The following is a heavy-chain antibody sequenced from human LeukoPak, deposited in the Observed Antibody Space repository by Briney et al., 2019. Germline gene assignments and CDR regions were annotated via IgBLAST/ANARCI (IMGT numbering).Heavy chain of an antibody. Sequence: GASVKVSCKASGGTFSSYAISWVRQAPGQGLEWMGGIIPIFGTANYAQKFQGRVTITADKSTSTAYMELSSLRSEDTAVYYCARYYDILTEGYYFDYWGQGTLVTVSS. D-gene: IGHD3-9*01. J-gene: IGHJ4*02. CDR2: IIPIFGTA. CDR3: ARYYDILTEGYYFDY. CDR1: GGTFSSYA. V-gene: IGHV1-69*06.